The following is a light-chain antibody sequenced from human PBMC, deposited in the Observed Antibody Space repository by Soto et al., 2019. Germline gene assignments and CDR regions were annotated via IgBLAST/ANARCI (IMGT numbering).Light chain of an antibody. J-gene: IGKJ4*01. V-gene: IGKV3-20*01. CDR3: QHYGRSTDT. CDR2: DAS. Sequence: EIVLTQSPGTLSLSPGERATLSCRASQSVRNNFLAWYQQKPGQAPRVLIYDASSWATGIPDRFSGGGSGTDFSLIVSRLDTEDFAVYYCQHYGRSTDTFGGGTKVEIK. CDR1: QSVRNNF.